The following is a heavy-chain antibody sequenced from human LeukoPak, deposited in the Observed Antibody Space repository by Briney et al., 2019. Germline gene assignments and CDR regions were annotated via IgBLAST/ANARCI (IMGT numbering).Heavy chain of an antibody. D-gene: IGHD2-15*01. Sequence: PSETLSLTCTVSGGSISSGGYYWSWIRQHPGKGLEWIGYIYYSGSTYYNPSLKSRVTISVDTSKNQFSLKLSSVTAADTAVYYCARRSPFGSWLDPWGQGTLVTVSS. CDR1: GGSISSGGYY. J-gene: IGHJ5*02. CDR2: IYYSGST. CDR3: ARRSPFGSWLDP. V-gene: IGHV4-31*03.